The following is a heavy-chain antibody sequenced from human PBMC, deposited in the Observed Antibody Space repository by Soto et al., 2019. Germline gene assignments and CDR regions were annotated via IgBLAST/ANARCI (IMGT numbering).Heavy chain of an antibody. CDR1: GVTLSSYE. CDR2: INKNGGTV. V-gene: IGHV3-48*03. Sequence: EVQLVESGGGLVQPGGSLRLSCAVFGVTLSSYEMNWVRQAPGKGLEWVSYINKNGGTVSYADSVKGRFTISRDNAESSPHLPMNSLRAEDTVVYYCATGVWYYFDYWGQGALVTVSS. CDR3: ATGVWYYFDY. J-gene: IGHJ4*02. D-gene: IGHD2-21*01.